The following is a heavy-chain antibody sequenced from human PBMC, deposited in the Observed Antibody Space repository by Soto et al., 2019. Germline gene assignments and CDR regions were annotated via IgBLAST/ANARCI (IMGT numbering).Heavy chain of an antibody. CDR3: ARHRIVGAIDAFDI. J-gene: IGHJ3*02. D-gene: IGHD1-26*01. Sequence: PGESLKISCKGSGYSFISYWIAWVRQMPGKGLEWMAIINPGDSETKYSPSFEGQVIISADKSISTAYLQWSSLKASDTAMYYCARHRIVGAIDAFDIWDEGTMGTVSS. CDR2: INPGDSET. CDR1: GYSFISYW. V-gene: IGHV5-51*01.